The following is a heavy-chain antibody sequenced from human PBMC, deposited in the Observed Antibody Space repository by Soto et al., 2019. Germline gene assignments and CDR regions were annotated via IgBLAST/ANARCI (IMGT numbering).Heavy chain of an antibody. D-gene: IGHD2-8*01. CDR1: GYTFTGYY. Sequence: QVQLVQSGAEVKKPGASVKVSCKASGYTFTGYYMHWVRQAPGQGLEWMGWINPNSGGTNYAQKVQGRVTMTRDTSISTAYMELSRLRSDDTAVYYCAREYIVLMVYANGMDVWGQGTTVTVSS. CDR2: INPNSGGT. CDR3: AREYIVLMVYANGMDV. V-gene: IGHV1-2*02. J-gene: IGHJ6*02.